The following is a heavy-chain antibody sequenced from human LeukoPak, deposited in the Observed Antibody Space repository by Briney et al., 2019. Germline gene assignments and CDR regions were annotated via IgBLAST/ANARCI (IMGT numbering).Heavy chain of an antibody. CDR3: TYGGKKGFDY. V-gene: IGHV3-48*03. CDR1: GFTLSSYG. CDR2: ISSSGSTI. Sequence: GGSLRLSCAASGFTLSSYGMNWVRQAPGKGLEWVSYISSSGSTIYYTDSVKGRFTISRDNAKNSLYLQMNSLRAEDTAVYYCTYGGKKGFDYWGQGTLVTVSS. D-gene: IGHD4-23*01. J-gene: IGHJ4*02.